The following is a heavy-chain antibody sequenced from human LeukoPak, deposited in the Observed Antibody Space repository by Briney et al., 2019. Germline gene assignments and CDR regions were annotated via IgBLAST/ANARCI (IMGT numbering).Heavy chain of an antibody. Sequence: PGRSLRLSCAASGFTFSSYGMHWVRQAPGKGLEWVAFIRYDGSNKYYADSVKGRFTISRDNSKNTLYLQMNSLRAEDTAVYYCAKDHRFGELFGFDDRGQGTLVTVAS. J-gene: IGHJ4*02. CDR3: AKDHRFGELFGFDD. D-gene: IGHD3-10*01. V-gene: IGHV3-30*02. CDR1: GFTFSSYG. CDR2: IRYDGSNK.